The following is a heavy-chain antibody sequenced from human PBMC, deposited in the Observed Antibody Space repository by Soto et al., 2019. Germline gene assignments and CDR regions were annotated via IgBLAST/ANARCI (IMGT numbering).Heavy chain of an antibody. CDR2: MNPNSGNT. CDR1: GYTFTSYD. J-gene: IGHJ4*02. CDR3: ARAGWDCSGGSCYSDY. D-gene: IGHD2-15*01. V-gene: IGHV1-8*01. Sequence: QVQLVQSGAEVKKPGASVKVSCKASGYTFTSYDINWVRQATGQGLEWMGWMNPNSGNTGCAQKFQGRVTMTRNTSISTAYMELSSLRSEDTAVYYCARAGWDCSGGSCYSDYWGQGTLVTVSS.